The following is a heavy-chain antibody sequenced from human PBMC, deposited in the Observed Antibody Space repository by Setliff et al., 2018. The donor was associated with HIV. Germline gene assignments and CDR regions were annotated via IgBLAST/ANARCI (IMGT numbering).Heavy chain of an antibody. Sequence: SETLSLTCAVYGGSFSGYSWSWIRQPPGKGPEWIGEVYHSGSSNYNPSLKSQVTISVDTSKKQFSLKLSSVTAADTAVYHCARVADSSGYYHLDYWGQGTLVTVSS. CDR3: ARVADSSGYYHLDY. D-gene: IGHD3-22*01. CDR1: GGSFSGYS. V-gene: IGHV4-34*01. J-gene: IGHJ4*02. CDR2: VYHSGSS.